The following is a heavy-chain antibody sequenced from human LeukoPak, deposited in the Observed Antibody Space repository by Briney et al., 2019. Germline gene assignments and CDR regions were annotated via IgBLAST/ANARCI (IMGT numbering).Heavy chain of an antibody. Sequence: ASVKVSFKASGYTFTSYGISWVRQAPGQGLEWMGWISAYNGNTNYAQKLQGRVTMTTDTSTSTAYIEMRSLRSDDTAVYYCAREEGSGSYYIFDYWGQGTLVTVSS. CDR3: AREEGSGSYYIFDY. CDR2: ISAYNGNT. J-gene: IGHJ4*02. V-gene: IGHV1-18*01. CDR1: GYTFTSYG. D-gene: IGHD3-10*01.